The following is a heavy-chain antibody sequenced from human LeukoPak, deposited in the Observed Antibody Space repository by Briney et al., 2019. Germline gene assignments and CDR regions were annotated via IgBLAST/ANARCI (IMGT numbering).Heavy chain of an antibody. CDR1: GYTFTSYD. CDR3: ARWELRRDGIDY. D-gene: IGHD1-26*01. CDR2: MSPNSGNT. J-gene: IGHJ4*02. Sequence: GASVKVSCKASGYTFTSYDINWVRQATGQGLEWMGWMSPNSGNTDYAQKFQGRVTFTRNTSINTAYMEPNSLRSEDTAVYYCARWELRRDGIDYWGQGTLVTVSS. V-gene: IGHV1-8*03.